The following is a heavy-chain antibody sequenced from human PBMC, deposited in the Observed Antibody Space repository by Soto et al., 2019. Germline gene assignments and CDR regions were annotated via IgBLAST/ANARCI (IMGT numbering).Heavy chain of an antibody. V-gene: IGHV4-30-4*01. CDR3: ARGTVLVVAANKYTDAFEF. CDR2: IYNSGIT. J-gene: IGHJ3*01. Sequence: PSETLSLTCTVAGGSISSGEYSWSLVRQSAGKGLEWIGHIYNSGITYYNPSLKSRVVISIDTSRNQFSLRLNSLTAADRAVYFCARGTVLVVAANKYTDAFEFWGQGTMVT. D-gene: IGHD2-15*01. CDR1: GGSISSGEYS.